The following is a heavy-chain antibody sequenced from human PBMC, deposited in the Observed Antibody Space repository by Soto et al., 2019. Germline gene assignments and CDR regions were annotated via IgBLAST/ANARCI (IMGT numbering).Heavy chain of an antibody. J-gene: IGHJ6*02. V-gene: IGHV3-15*07. CDR2: IKSKGGGGTA. CDR1: GFSFSPAW. CDR3: IWQQDFYYGRAV. D-gene: IGHD6-13*01. Sequence: EVQLVESGGGLVTPGGSLTLSCAASGFSFSPAWMNWVRQAQGKGLEWVGLIKSKGGGGTADYAAHVKGRFIISRDDSKNTIYLQMNSLKPEDTALYYCIWQQDFYYGRAVWGQGTTVTVSS.